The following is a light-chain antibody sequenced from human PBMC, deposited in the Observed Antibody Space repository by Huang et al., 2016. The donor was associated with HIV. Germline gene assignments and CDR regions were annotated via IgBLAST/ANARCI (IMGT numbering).Light chain of an antibody. CDR3: QQYYSSPQT. V-gene: IGKV4-1*01. J-gene: IGKJ1*01. CDR1: QSVYSSSTSKDY. Sequence: DIIMTQSPDSLAVSLGERATLNCRSSQSVYSSSTSKDYWAWFQQKPGQPPRLLLFWASTREAGVPDRFSGSGSGTHFTLTIANLEAEDAAIYYCQQYYSSPQTFGQGTRVEVK. CDR2: WAS.